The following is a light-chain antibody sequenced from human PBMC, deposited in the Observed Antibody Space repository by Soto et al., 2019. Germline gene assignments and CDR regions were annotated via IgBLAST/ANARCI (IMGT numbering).Light chain of an antibody. V-gene: IGKV1-39*01. J-gene: IGKJ4*01. CDR1: QSISTY. CDR2: AAS. CDR3: HQSYRTPVA. Sequence: DIHMTQSPSSLSASVGDRLTITCRASQSISTYLNWYQQKPGEAPKLLIYAASNLQSGVPSRFSGGGSGTDFSLTITSLQPEDFATYYCHQSYRTPVAFGGGTKVEIX.